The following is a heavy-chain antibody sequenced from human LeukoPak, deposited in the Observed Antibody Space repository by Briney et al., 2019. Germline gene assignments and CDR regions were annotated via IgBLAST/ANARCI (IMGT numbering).Heavy chain of an antibody. CDR1: GFIFDDYA. J-gene: IGHJ6*02. CDR3: AKEYSSGSQGSYYYYYGMDV. Sequence: GGSLRLSCAASGFIFDDYAMHWVRQAPGKGLEWVSGISWNSGSIGYADSVKGRFTISRDNAKNSLYLQMNSLRAEDTALYYCAKEYSSGSQGSYYYYYGMDVWGQGTTVTVSS. CDR2: ISWNSGSI. V-gene: IGHV3-9*01. D-gene: IGHD6-19*01.